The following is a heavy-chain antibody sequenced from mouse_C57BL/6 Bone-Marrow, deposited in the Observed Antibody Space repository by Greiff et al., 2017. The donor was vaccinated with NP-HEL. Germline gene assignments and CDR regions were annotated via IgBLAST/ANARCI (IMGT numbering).Heavy chain of an antibody. V-gene: IGHV1-55*01. D-gene: IGHD2-2*01. J-gene: IGHJ2*01. CDR1: GYTFTSYW. CDR3: AREGRDYGYDEDY. CDR2: IYPGSGST. Sequence: VQLQQSGAELVKPGASVKMSCKASGYTFTSYWITWVKQRPGQGLEWIGDIYPGSGSTNYNEKFKSKATLAVDTSSSTAYMQLSSLTSEDSAVYYCAREGRDYGYDEDYWGQGTTLTVSS.